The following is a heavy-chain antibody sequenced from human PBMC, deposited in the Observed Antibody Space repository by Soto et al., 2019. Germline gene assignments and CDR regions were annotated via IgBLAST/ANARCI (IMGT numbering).Heavy chain of an antibody. V-gene: IGHV3-7*01. CDR1: GFTFSSYW. D-gene: IGHD4-17*01. CDR3: AASPDYGPQFDF. J-gene: IGHJ4*02. Sequence: EVQLVESGGGLVQPGGSMRLSCAASGFTFSSYWINWVRQAPGKGLEWVANIKQDGSEKYYVDSVKGRFTISRDSAENSVYLQMHSLRAEDTAVYYCAASPDYGPQFDFWGQGFLVTVSS. CDR2: IKQDGSEK.